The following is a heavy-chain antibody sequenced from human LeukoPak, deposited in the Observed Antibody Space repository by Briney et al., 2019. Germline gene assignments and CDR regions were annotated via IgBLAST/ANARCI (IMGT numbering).Heavy chain of an antibody. D-gene: IGHD3-10*01. Sequence: ETLSLTCTASGGSISSYYWSWIRQPPGKGLEWIGYIYYSGSTNYNPSLKSRVTISVDTSKNQFSLKLSSVTAADTAVYYCASGAYYYGSGTGWFDPWGQGTLVTASS. V-gene: IGHV4-59*01. CDR3: ASGAYYYGSGTGWFDP. J-gene: IGHJ5*02. CDR1: GGSISSYY. CDR2: IYYSGST.